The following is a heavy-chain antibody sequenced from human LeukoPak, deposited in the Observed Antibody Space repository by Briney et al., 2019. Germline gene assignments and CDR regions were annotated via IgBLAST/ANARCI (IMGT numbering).Heavy chain of an antibody. CDR3: ARDLGYSGYATVGGYAFDI. Sequence: GGSLTLSCAASGFTVSNNYMSWVRQAPGKGLEWVSLIYSGGSTYYADSVKGKFTISRDNSNNTLYLQMNSLKAEDTAVYYCARDLGYSGYATVGGYAFDIWGQGTMVTVSS. J-gene: IGHJ3*02. CDR2: IYSGGST. V-gene: IGHV3-66*01. D-gene: IGHD5-12*01. CDR1: GFTVSNNY.